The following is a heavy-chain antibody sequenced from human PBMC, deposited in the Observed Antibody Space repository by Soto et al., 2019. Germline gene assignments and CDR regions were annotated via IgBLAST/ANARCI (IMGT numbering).Heavy chain of an antibody. CDR2: IYYSAST. V-gene: IGHV4-59*08. CDR1: GGSISSYY. Sequence: SETLSLTCTVSGGSISSYYWSWIRQPPGKGLEWIGYIYYSASTNYNPSLKSRVTISVDTSKNQFSLKLSSVTAADTAVYYCARVHRYYYGSGSAPLYYYYGMDVWGQGTTVTLSS. J-gene: IGHJ6*02. CDR3: ARVHRYYYGSGSAPLYYYYGMDV. D-gene: IGHD3-10*01.